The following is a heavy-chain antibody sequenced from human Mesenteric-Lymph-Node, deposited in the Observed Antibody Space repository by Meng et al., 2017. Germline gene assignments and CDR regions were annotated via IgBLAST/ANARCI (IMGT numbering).Heavy chain of an antibody. D-gene: IGHD3-16*02. CDR3: ARDNYDYVWGSYRCYYFDY. Sequence: GESLKISCAASGFTFSSYWMSWVRQAPGKGLEWVANIKQDGSEKYYVDSVKGRFTISRDNAKNSLYLQMNSLRAEDTAVYYCARDNYDYVWGSYRCYYFDYWGQGTLVTVSS. V-gene: IGHV3-7*01. CDR2: IKQDGSEK. J-gene: IGHJ4*02. CDR1: GFTFSSYW.